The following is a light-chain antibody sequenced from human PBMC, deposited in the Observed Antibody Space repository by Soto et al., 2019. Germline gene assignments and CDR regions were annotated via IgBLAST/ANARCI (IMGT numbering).Light chain of an antibody. CDR1: QSISSY. Sequence: DIQMTQSPSSLSASVGDRVTITCRASQSISSYLNWYQQKPGKAPKLLIYAASSLPSGVPSRFSGSGSGTDFTLTISSLQPEDFATYYCQQSYSTPDTFGQGTKVEIK. J-gene: IGKJ2*01. CDR3: QQSYSTPDT. CDR2: AAS. V-gene: IGKV1-39*01.